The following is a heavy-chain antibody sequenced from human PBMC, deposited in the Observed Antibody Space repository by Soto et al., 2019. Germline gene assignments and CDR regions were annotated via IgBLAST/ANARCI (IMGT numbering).Heavy chain of an antibody. D-gene: IGHD6-13*01. CDR2: ISAYNGTA. Sequence: ASVKVSCKASGYTFTSYGISWVRQAPGQGLEWMGWISAYNGTANYAQKFQGRVTITADKSTSTAYMELSSLRSEDTAVYYCARSPMVAAAGIYYYYGMDVWGQGTTVTVSS. CDR3: ARSPMVAAAGIYYYYGMDV. CDR1: GYTFTSYG. V-gene: IGHV1-18*01. J-gene: IGHJ6*02.